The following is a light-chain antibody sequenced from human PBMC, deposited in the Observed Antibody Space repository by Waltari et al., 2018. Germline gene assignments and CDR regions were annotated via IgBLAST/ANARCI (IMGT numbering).Light chain of an antibody. V-gene: IGKV1-33*01. CDR2: DAS. CDR3: QQYDNFPAT. Sequence: DIQMTQSQTSLSASVGDRVTITCQASQDISNYLNWYQQKPGKAPKLLIYDASNLEIGVPSTFTGSGSGTDFTFTISSLQPEDIATYYCQQYDNFPATFGGGTKVEIK. J-gene: IGKJ4*01. CDR1: QDISNY.